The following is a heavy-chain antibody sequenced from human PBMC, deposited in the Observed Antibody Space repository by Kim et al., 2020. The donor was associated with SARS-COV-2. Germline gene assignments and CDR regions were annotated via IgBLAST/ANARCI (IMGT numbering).Heavy chain of an antibody. J-gene: IGHJ4*02. CDR2: IYPGDSDT. Sequence: GESLKISCKGSGYSFTSHWIGWVRQMPGKGLEWMGIIYPGDSDTRYSPSFQGQVTISSDKSISPAYLQWSSLKASDTAMYYCARHVIYDSSGYYPDYWGQGTLVTVSS. V-gene: IGHV5-51*01. D-gene: IGHD3-22*01. CDR1: GYSFTSHW. CDR3: ARHVIYDSSGYYPDY.